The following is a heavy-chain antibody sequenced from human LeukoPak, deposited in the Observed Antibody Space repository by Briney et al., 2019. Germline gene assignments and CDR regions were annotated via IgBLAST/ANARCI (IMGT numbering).Heavy chain of an antibody. V-gene: IGHV3-30-3*01. Sequence: GGSLRLSCAASGFTFSSYAMHWVRQAPGKGLEWVAVISYDGSNKYYADSVKGRFTISRDNAKNSLYLQMNSLRAEDTAVYYCAYKEYQAYWGQGTLVTVSS. CDR3: AYKEYQAY. CDR2: ISYDGSNK. CDR1: GFTFSSYA. D-gene: IGHD2-2*01. J-gene: IGHJ4*02.